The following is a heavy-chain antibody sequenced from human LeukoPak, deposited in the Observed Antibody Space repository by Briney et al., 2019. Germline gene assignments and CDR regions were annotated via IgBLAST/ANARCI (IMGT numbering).Heavy chain of an antibody. CDR2: MYYSGNT. Sequence: SETLSLTCIVSGGSISSSGYYWGWLRQSPGKGLVWIGSMYYSGNTYYNPSLKSRVTISVDTSKNQFSLKLSSVTAADTALYYCGRHTDYYDGDYWGQGTVVTVSS. CDR3: GRHTDYYDGDY. CDR1: GGSISSSGYY. V-gene: IGHV4-39*01. J-gene: IGHJ4*02. D-gene: IGHD3-22*01.